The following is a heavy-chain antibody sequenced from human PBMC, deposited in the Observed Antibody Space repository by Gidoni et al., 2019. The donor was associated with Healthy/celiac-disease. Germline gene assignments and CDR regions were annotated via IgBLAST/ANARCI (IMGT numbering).Heavy chain of an antibody. CDR1: GFPFSSYS. D-gene: IGHD3-22*01. J-gene: IGHJ3*02. Sequence: EVQLVESGGGLVQPGGSLRLSCAASGFPFSSYSMTWVRQAPGKGLEWVSYISSSSSTIYYADSVKGRFTISRDNAKNSLYLQMNSLRAEDTAVYYCARGVNYYDSSGYLGDAFDIWGQGTMVTVSS. CDR2: ISSSSSTI. CDR3: ARGVNYYDSSGYLGDAFDI. V-gene: IGHV3-48*01.